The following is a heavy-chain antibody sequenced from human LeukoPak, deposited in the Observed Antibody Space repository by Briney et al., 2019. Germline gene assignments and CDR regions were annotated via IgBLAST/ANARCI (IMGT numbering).Heavy chain of an antibody. J-gene: IGHJ4*02. CDR2: IAHHGNNR. D-gene: IGHD2-21*01. Sequence: GGSLRLSCTTSGFTFIASAMHWVRQGPGKGLEWVSYIAHHGNNRYYVDSVKGRFTISGDNSKGTLYLQMNSLRGDDTAIYYCAKDGSWSCTDWGQGTLVTVAP. V-gene: IGHV3-30*02. CDR1: GFTFIASA. CDR3: AKDGSWSCTD.